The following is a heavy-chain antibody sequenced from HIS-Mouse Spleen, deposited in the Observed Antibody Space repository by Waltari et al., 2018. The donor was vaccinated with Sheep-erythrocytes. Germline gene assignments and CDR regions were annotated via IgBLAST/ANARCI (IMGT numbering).Heavy chain of an antibody. V-gene: IGHV1-2*02. D-gene: IGHD2-2*01. Sequence: QVQLVQSGAEVKKPGASVKVSCKASGYTFTGYYMHWVRQAPGQGLEWMGGVNPNSGGTNYGQKFQGRVTRTRDTSISTAYMELSRLRSDDTAVYYCARGYCSSTSCYGYFQHWCQGTLVTVSS. CDR2: VNPNSGGT. CDR1: GYTFTGYY. J-gene: IGHJ1*01. CDR3: ARGYCSSTSCYGYFQH.